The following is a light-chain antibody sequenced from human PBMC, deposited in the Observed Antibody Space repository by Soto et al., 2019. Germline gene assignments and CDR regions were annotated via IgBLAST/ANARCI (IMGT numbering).Light chain of an antibody. V-gene: IGKV1-12*01. CDR3: QQANSFPLT. Sequence: DIPMTQSPSFVSASVGDRVTITCRASQGIRRWLAWYQQRPGKAPELLIYGASSLQSGVPSRFSGSGSGTDFTLTISSLQPEDFATYYCQQANSFPLTFGQGTRLEIK. CDR1: QGIRRW. J-gene: IGKJ5*01. CDR2: GAS.